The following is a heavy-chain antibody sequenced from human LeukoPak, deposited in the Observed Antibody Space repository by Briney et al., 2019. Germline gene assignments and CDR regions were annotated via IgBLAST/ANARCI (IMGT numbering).Heavy chain of an antibody. Sequence: SETLSLTCTVSGGSISSYYWSWIRQPPGKGLEWIGYIYYSGSTNYNPSLKSRVTISADTSKNQFSLKLSSVTAADTAVYYCARESSGWRAFDIWGQGRMVTVSS. CDR3: ARESSGWRAFDI. D-gene: IGHD6-19*01. CDR1: GGSISSYY. J-gene: IGHJ3*02. V-gene: IGHV4-59*01. CDR2: IYYSGST.